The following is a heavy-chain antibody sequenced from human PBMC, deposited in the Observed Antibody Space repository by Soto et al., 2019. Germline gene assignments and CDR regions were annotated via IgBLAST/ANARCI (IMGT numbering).Heavy chain of an antibody. CDR3: AREGGSSAVDY. J-gene: IGHJ4*02. Sequence: QVQLVQSGAEVKKPGASVKVSCKASGYTFTSYDINWVRQATGQGREWMGWMNPNSGNTGYAPKFQGRVTITRNTSTSTAYMVLFIMRSVDTAVYYFAREGGSSAVDYWGQGSLV. CDR2: MNPNSGNT. V-gene: IGHV1-8*01. CDR1: GYTFTSYD. D-gene: IGHD1-26*01.